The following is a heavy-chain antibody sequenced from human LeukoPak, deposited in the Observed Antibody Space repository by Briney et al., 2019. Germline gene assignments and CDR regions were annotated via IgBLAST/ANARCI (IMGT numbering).Heavy chain of an antibody. CDR1: GGSIRGYY. J-gene: IGHJ3*02. V-gene: IGHV4-59*08. Sequence: SETLSLTCNVSGGSIRGYYWSWIRQPPGKGLEWIGYIYSSGSTNYNPSLKSRVTISVDTSKNQFSLKLSSVTAADTAVYYCARHLDDILTGYYPDAFDIWGQGTMVTVSS. D-gene: IGHD3-9*01. CDR2: IYSSGST. CDR3: ARHLDDILTGYYPDAFDI.